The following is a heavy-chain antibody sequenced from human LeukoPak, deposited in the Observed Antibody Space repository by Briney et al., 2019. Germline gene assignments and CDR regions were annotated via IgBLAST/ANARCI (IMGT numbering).Heavy chain of an antibody. J-gene: IGHJ4*02. CDR2: IRSKAYGGTT. CDR3: TGDKRYYYDLLFDY. CDR1: GFTFGDYA. D-gene: IGHD3-22*01. Sequence: GGSLRLSCTASGFTFGDYAMSWFRQAPGKGLEWVGFIRSKAYGGTTEYAASVKGRFTISRDDSKSIAYLQMNSLKTEDTAVYYCTGDKRYYYDLLFDYWGQGTLVTVSS. V-gene: IGHV3-49*03.